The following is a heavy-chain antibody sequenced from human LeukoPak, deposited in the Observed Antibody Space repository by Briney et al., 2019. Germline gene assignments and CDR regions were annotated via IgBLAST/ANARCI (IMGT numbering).Heavy chain of an antibody. CDR3: ARDPMAAASY. D-gene: IGHD6-13*01. Sequence: GGSLRLSCVGSGFTFSDKWMSWVRQAPGKGLEWVSSISNSSSYIYYADSVKGRFTISRDNAKNSLYLQMNSLRAEDTAVYYCARDPMAAASYWGQGTLVTVSS. V-gene: IGHV3-21*01. CDR1: GFTFSDKW. J-gene: IGHJ4*02. CDR2: ISNSSSYI.